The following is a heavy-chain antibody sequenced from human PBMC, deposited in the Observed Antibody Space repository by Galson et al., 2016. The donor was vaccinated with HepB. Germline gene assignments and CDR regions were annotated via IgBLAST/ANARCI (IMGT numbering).Heavy chain of an antibody. J-gene: IGHJ2*01. V-gene: IGHV3-23*01. Sequence: SLRLSCAASGFNLGNYAMTWVRQAPGKGLQWVSLISDANSVKGRFTVSRDNSKNTLFLQMDSLRAEDTALYFCARDSGSFPWYFDLWGRGTLVAVSS. CDR2: IS. CDR3: ARDSGSFPWYFDL. D-gene: IGHD1-26*01. CDR1: GFNLGNYA.